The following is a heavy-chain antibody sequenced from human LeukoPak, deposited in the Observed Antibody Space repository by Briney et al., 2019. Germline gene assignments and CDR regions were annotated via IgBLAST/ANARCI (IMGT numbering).Heavy chain of an antibody. J-gene: IGHJ6*02. CDR3: ARDLPGYSSGWSSYYYGMDV. Sequence: ASVKVSCKASGYTFTSYYMHWVRQAPGQGLEWMGIINPSGGSTNYAQKFQGRVTITADESTSTAYMELSSLRSEDTAVYYCARDLPGYSSGWSSYYYGMDVWGQGTTVTVSS. CDR2: INPSGGST. CDR1: GYTFTSYY. V-gene: IGHV1-46*01. D-gene: IGHD6-19*01.